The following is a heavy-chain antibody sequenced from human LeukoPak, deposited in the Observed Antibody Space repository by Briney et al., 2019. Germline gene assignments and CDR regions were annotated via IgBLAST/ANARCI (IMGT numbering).Heavy chain of an antibody. CDR3: AKSHLEYQRNYDY. V-gene: IGHV3-20*04. D-gene: IGHD2-2*01. CDR2: ISWNANKI. J-gene: IGHJ4*02. Sequence: GGSLRLSCVASGFTFDDYAMSWVRQAPGMGLEYVSGISWNANKIGYADSVKGRFTISRDNAKNSLYLQMNSLRAEDTAVYYCAKSHLEYQRNYDYWGQGTLVTVSS. CDR1: GFTFDDYA.